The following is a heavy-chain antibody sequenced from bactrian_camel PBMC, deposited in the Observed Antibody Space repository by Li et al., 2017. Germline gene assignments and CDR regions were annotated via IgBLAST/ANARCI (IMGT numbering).Heavy chain of an antibody. CDR1: EFTFSVYY. D-gene: IGHD3*01. CDR2: INSGGGST. CDR3: AAHYRPYASCYLRTRDYNY. J-gene: IGHJ4*01. V-gene: IGHV3S40*01. Sequence: VQLVESGGGLVQPGGSLTLSCAASEFTFSVYYISWVRQIPGKGLEWVSTINSGGGSTSYADSVKGRFTISRDNARNTVYLQLNSLKPEDAAMYYCAAHYRPYASCYLRTRDYNYWGQGTQVTVS.